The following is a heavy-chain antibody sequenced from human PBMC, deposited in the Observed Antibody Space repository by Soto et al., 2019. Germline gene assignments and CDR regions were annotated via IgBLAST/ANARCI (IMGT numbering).Heavy chain of an antibody. Sequence: GGSLRLSCAASGFTFSRYAMSWVRQAPGKGLEWVSGISGVGGSTYYADSVKGRFTISRDNAKNSLYLQMNSLRDEDTAVYYCARERWDYYDSSGQSWLDPWGQGTLVTVSS. CDR1: GFTFSRYA. J-gene: IGHJ5*02. V-gene: IGHV3-23*01. D-gene: IGHD3-22*01. CDR2: ISGVGGST. CDR3: ARERWDYYDSSGQSWLDP.